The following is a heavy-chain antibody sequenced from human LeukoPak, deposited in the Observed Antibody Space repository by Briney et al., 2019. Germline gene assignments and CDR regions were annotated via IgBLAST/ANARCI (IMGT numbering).Heavy chain of an antibody. V-gene: IGHV3-74*03. J-gene: IGHJ5*01. CDR3: TRAGYSSGFDS. CDR2: INSDGYSI. CDR1: GVTCRGYW. Sequence: GGSLRLSCAAAGVTCRGYWMHWVRQAPGKGLVWVSRINSDGYSITYADSVKGRFTIYRDNPKNTLYLQMNSLIAEYTAVYCCTRAGYSSGFDSWGQGTLVTVSS. D-gene: IGHD6-19*01.